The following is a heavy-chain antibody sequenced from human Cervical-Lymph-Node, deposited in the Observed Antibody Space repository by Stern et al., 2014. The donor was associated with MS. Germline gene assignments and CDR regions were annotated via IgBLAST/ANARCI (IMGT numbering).Heavy chain of an antibody. V-gene: IGHV3-21*01. Sequence: EVQLVESGGGLVKPGGSLRLSCEASGFDFDTSYMTWVRQAPGKGLEWVSSISSSSTYIYTADSVKGRFTISRDNAKNSLYLQMSGLRAEDTAVYYCARDTRTGTTHWGQGILVTVSS. CDR1: GFDFDTSY. CDR2: ISSSSTYI. J-gene: IGHJ4*02. D-gene: IGHD1-7*01. CDR3: ARDTRTGTTH.